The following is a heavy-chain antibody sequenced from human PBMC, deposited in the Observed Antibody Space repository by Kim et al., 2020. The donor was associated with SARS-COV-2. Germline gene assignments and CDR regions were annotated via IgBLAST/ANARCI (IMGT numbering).Heavy chain of an antibody. CDR2: IIPLSGKP. Sequence: SVKVSCKASGCTLTSYGISWVRQAPGQGLEWMGGIIPLSGKPSYAQKFQGRVTITSDISTSTAHMELSSLSSEDTAVYYCARERSTSSGNYYYYG. J-gene: IGHJ6*01. D-gene: IGHD2-2*01. V-gene: IGHV1-69*06. CDR3: ARERSTSSGNYYYYG. CDR1: GCTLTSYG.